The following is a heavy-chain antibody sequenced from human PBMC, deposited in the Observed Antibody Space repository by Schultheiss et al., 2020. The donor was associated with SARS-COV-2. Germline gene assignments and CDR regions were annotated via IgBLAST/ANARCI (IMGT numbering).Heavy chain of an antibody. Sequence: GESLKISCADSGFTFSDYYMTWIRQAPGKGLEWISYISTNGRTIYYADSVRGRFTISRDNAENSLHLQMNRLRVEDTAVYYCASSDDFWSGYFNWGQGTHVTVSS. CDR3: ASSDDFWSGYFN. J-gene: IGHJ4*02. D-gene: IGHD3-3*01. CDR1: GFTFSDYY. CDR2: ISTNGRTI. V-gene: IGHV3-11*01.